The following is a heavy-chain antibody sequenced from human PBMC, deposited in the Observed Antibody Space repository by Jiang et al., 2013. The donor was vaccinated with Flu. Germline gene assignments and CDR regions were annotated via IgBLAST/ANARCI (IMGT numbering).Heavy chain of an antibody. D-gene: IGHD2-2*01. V-gene: IGHV3-30*18. CDR1: GFSFSNYG. Sequence: VQLVESGGGVVQPGSSLRLSCAVSGFSFSNYGMHWVRQAPGKGLEWVTFISYDGSTTYYADSVRGRFTISRDNSKNTLHLQMDSLRPDDTAVYYCAKSGHYHPFYYMDV. J-gene: IGHJ6*03. CDR3: AKSGHYHPFYYMDV. CDR2: ISYDGSTT.